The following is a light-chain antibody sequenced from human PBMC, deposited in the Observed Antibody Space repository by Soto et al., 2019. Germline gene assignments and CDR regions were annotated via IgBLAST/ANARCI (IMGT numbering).Light chain of an antibody. Sequence: QSALTQPASVSGSPGQSITISCTGTSSDVGSYNLVSWYQQHPGKAPKLMIYEGSTRPSGVSNRFSGSKSGNTASLTISGLQAEDEADYYCCSYAGSSISWVFGGGTKLTVL. CDR1: SSDVGSYNL. J-gene: IGLJ3*02. CDR2: EGS. CDR3: CSYAGSSISWV. V-gene: IGLV2-23*01.